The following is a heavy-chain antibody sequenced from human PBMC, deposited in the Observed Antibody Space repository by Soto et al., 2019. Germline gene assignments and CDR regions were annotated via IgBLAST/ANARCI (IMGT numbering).Heavy chain of an antibody. CDR1: GFTLSSYA. CDR2: ISGSGGST. J-gene: IGHJ5*02. CDR3: AKGLTMIVAPEFDP. D-gene: IGHD3-22*01. V-gene: IGHV3-23*01. Sequence: GGSLRLSCAASGFTLSSYAMSWVRQAPGKGLEWVSAISGSGGSTYYADSVKGRFTISRGNSKNTLYLQMNSLRAEDTAVYYCAKGLTMIVAPEFDPRGQGTLVTVSS.